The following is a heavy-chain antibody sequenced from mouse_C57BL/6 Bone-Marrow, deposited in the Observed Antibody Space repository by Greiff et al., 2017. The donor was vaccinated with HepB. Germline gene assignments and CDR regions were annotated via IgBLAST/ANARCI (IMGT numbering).Heavy chain of an antibody. V-gene: IGHV14-4*01. Sequence: EVQLQQSGAELVRPGASVKLSCTASGFNIKDDYMHWVKQRPEQGLEWIGWIDPENGDTEYASKFQGKATITADTSSNTAYLQLSSLTSEDTAVYYCTKTGTGAMDYWGQGTSVTVSS. J-gene: IGHJ4*01. CDR1: GFNIKDDY. D-gene: IGHD4-1*01. CDR2: IDPENGDT. CDR3: TKTGTGAMDY.